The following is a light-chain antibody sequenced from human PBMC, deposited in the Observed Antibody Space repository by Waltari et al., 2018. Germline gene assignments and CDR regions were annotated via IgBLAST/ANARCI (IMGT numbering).Light chain of an antibody. CDR2: DTS. Sequence: ELVLTQSPATLSLSPGDSATLSCRASQRVRSYLAWYQQKPGQAPRLLIYDTSNRASGIPARFSGSGSGTDFSLSISSLEPEDFAVYYCQQRHNWPLTFGGGTKVEIK. J-gene: IGKJ4*01. V-gene: IGKV3-11*01. CDR1: QRVRSY. CDR3: QQRHNWPLT.